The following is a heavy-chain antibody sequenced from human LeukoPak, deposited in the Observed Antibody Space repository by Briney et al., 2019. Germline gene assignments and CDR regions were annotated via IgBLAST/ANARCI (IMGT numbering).Heavy chain of an antibody. J-gene: IGHJ3*02. V-gene: IGHV1-2*02. D-gene: IGHD6-19*01. CDR3: ARDLDSSGWEGAFDI. Sequence: ASVKVSCKASGFTFTGYSIHWVRQAPGQGLEWTGWIDPSSGATNYAQKFQGRVTMTRDTSISTAYMELSRLRSDDTAVYYCARDLDSSGWEGAFDIWGQGTMVTVSS. CDR1: GFTFTGYS. CDR2: IDPSSGAT.